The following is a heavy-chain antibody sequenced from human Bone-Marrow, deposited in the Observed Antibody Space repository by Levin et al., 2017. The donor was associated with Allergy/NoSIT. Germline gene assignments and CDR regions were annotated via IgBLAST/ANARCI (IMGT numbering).Heavy chain of an antibody. Sequence: GESLKISCAASGFTFSSYAMSWVRQAPGKGLEWVSAISGSGGSTYYADSVKGRFTISRDNSKNTLYLQMNSLRAEDTAVYYCANLALGFGVKPHYGMDGWGQGTTVTVSS. V-gene: IGHV3-23*01. CDR2: ISGSGGST. CDR1: GFTFSSYA. D-gene: IGHD3-10*01. J-gene: IGHJ6*02. CDR3: ANLALGFGVKPHYGMDG.